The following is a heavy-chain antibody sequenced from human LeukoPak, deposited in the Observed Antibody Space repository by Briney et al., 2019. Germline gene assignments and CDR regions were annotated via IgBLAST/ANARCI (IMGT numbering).Heavy chain of an antibody. Sequence: GGSLRLSCTTSGFNFNNAWMNWVRQAPGKGLEWVGHIKNDGSESYYVDSLKGRFSISRDNTNNALYLQMNSLRVEDTAVYYCAKNNGWFHLAQWGQGTLVTVSS. J-gene: IGHJ4*02. V-gene: IGHV3-7*03. D-gene: IGHD6-19*01. CDR3: AKNNGWFHLAQ. CDR1: GFNFNNAW. CDR2: IKNDGSES.